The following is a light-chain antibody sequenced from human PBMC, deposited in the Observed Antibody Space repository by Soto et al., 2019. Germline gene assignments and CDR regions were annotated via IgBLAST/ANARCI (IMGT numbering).Light chain of an antibody. CDR3: CSYAGSATWV. Sequence: QSALTQPASVSGSPGQSITICCTGTNSDVGNYNLVSWYQQHPGKAPKLMMYEVTKRPSGVSNRFSGSKSGNTASLTISGLQAEDEADYYCCSYAGSATWVFGGGTKLTVL. CDR1: NSDVGNYNL. J-gene: IGLJ3*02. CDR2: EVT. V-gene: IGLV2-23*02.